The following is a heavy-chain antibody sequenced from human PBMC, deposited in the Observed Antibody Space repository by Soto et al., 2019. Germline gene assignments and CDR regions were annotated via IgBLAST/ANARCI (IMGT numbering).Heavy chain of an antibody. V-gene: IGHV1-18*01. Sequence: QIQLVQSGAEVKKPGASVKVSCKASGYTFTSYGISWVRQAPGQGLEWMGWISAYNGNTNYEQSLQGRVTMTTDTSKSTAYMELKSLRSDDTAMYYCAREGYSFRFRESWYGIVYGGQGTLFPVS. D-gene: IGHD5-18*01. J-gene: IGHJ4*02. CDR2: ISAYNGNT. CDR3: AREGYSFRFRESWYGIVY. CDR1: GYTFTSYG.